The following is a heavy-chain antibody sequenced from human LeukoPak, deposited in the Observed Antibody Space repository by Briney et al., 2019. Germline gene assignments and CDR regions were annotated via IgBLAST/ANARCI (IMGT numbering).Heavy chain of an antibody. Sequence: GGSLRLSCAASGFSISYYGMHWVRQAPGKGLEWVAVTSNDGSEQNYADSVKGRFTVSRDNSKNTVYLQMNSLRAEDTAVYYCARLPTYYYDSSGLNPEPSFDYWGQGTLVTVSS. CDR2: TSNDGSEQ. J-gene: IGHJ4*02. CDR3: ARLPTYYYDSSGLNPEPSFDY. CDR1: GFSISYYG. V-gene: IGHV3-30*03. D-gene: IGHD3-22*01.